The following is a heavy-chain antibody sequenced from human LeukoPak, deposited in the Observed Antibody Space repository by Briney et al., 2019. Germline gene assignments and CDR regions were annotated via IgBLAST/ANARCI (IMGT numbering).Heavy chain of an antibody. Sequence: SETLSLTCTVSGYSISSGYYWGWIRQPPGKGLEWIGSIYHSGRTYYNPSLKSRVTISVDTSKNQFSLKLSSVTAADTAVYYCARQMRSLGSSGWYPNWFDPWGQGTLVTVSS. CDR1: GYSISSGYY. CDR2: IYHSGRT. V-gene: IGHV4-38-2*02. D-gene: IGHD6-19*01. CDR3: ARQMRSLGSSGWYPNWFDP. J-gene: IGHJ5*02.